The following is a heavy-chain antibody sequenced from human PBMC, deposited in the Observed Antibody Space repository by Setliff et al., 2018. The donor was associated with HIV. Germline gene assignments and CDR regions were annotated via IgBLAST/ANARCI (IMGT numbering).Heavy chain of an antibody. Sequence: PSETLSLTCTVSGGSISRGGYYWSWIRQHPGKGLEWIGYIYYSGGTYYNPSLKSRVTISVDTSKNQFSLKLSSVTAADTAVYYCARVPTNPDFYYYYMDVWGKGTTVTVSS. J-gene: IGHJ6*03. CDR2: IYYSGGT. CDR1: GGSISRGGYY. V-gene: IGHV4-31*02. CDR3: ARVPTNPDFYYYYMDV.